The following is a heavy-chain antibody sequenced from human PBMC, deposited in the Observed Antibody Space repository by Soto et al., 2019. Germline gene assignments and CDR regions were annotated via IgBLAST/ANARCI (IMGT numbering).Heavy chain of an antibody. V-gene: IGHV3-33*01. CDR1: GFTFSSYG. CDR3: ARDEPKSRSFDY. D-gene: IGHD3-10*01. J-gene: IGHJ4*02. Sequence: QVQLVESGGGVVQPGRSLRLSCAASGFTFSSYGMHWVRQAPGKGLEWVAVIWYDGSNKYYADSVKGRFTISRDNSKNTLYLQMNSLRAEDTAVYYCARDEPKSRSFDYWGQGTLVTVSS. CDR2: IWYDGSNK.